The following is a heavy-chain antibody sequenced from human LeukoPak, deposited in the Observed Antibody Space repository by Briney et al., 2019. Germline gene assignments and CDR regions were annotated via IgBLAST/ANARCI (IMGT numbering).Heavy chain of an antibody. V-gene: IGHV3-9*01. Sequence: GESLRLSCAASGFTFDDYAMHWVRQAPGKGLAWVSSISWYSGNIVYADSVKGRFSISRDNAKNTLYLQMNSLRTDDTALYFCARDVGRRVFYYGMDVWGQGTTVAVSS. CDR1: GFTFDDYA. CDR2: ISWYSGNI. CDR3: ARDVGRRVFYYGMDV. D-gene: IGHD1-26*01. J-gene: IGHJ6*02.